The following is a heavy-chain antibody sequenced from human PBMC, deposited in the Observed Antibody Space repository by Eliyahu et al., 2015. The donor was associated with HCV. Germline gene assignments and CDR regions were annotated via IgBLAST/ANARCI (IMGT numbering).Heavy chain of an antibody. D-gene: IGHD6-13*01. Sequence: QVQLVESGGGVVQPGRSLRLSCAASGFTXXSXGMPWXRQAPGKGXGWVAVIWYDGSNKYYADSVKGRFTISRDNSKNTLYLQMNSLRAEDTAVYYCARDFVPSTIAAPDYWGQGTLVTVSS. CDR3: ARDFVPSTIAAPDY. CDR2: IWYDGSNK. CDR1: GFTXXSXG. J-gene: IGHJ4*02. V-gene: IGHV3-33*08.